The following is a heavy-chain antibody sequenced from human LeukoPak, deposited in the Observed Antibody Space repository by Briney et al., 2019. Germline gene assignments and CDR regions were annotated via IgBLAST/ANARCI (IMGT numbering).Heavy chain of an antibody. CDR2: ISSSRRYI. CDR1: GFTFSRYS. J-gene: IGHJ4*02. CDR3: ARGHGAFFAARRFDY. Sequence: GGSLRLSCAASGFTFSRYSMNWVRRAPGKGLEWVSSISSSRRYIYYADSVKGRFTISRDNAKNSLYLQMNSLRAEDTAVYYCARGHGAFFAARRFDYWGQGTLVTVSS. D-gene: IGHD6-6*01. V-gene: IGHV3-21*01.